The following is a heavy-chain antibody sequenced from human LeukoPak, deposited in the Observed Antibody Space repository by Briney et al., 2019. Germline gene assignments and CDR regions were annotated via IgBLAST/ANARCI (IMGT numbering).Heavy chain of an antibody. J-gene: IGHJ3*02. V-gene: IGHV4-34*01. CDR2: VNHSGST. D-gene: IGHD6-13*01. Sequence: PSETLSLTCEVYGGPFSGYYWSWIRQPPGKGLEWIGEVNHSGSTNYNPSLKSRVTISVDTSKNQFSLKLSSVAAADTAVYYCARATPGSSSWHGYAFDIWGQGTMVTVSS. CDR3: ARATPGSSSWHGYAFDI. CDR1: GGPFSGYY.